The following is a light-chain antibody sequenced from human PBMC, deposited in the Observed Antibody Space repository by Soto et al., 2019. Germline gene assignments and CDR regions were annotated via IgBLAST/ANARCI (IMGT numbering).Light chain of an antibody. V-gene: IGKV3-20*01. J-gene: IGKJ1*01. CDR1: QSVSSSY. CDR3: QQYGSSRGWT. Sequence: EIVLAHSPGTLSFSPGERATLSCRASQSVSSSYLAWYQQKPGHAPRLLIYGASSRATGIPDRFSGSGSGTDFTLTISRLEPEDFAVYYCQQYGSSRGWTFGQGTKVDIK. CDR2: GAS.